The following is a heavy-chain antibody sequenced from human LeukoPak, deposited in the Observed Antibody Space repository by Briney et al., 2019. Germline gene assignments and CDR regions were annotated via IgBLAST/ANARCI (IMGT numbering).Heavy chain of an antibody. CDR2: IRYDGSNK. CDR3: AKEYGSGSPPWNYYYYMDV. V-gene: IGHV3-30*02. D-gene: IGHD3-10*01. J-gene: IGHJ6*03. CDR1: GFTFSSYG. Sequence: LGGSLRLSCAASGFTFSSYGMHWVRQAPGKGLEWVAFIRYDGSNKYYADSVKGRFTISRDNSKNTLYLQMNGLRAEDTAVYCCAKEYGSGSPPWNYYYYMDVWGKGTTVTVSS.